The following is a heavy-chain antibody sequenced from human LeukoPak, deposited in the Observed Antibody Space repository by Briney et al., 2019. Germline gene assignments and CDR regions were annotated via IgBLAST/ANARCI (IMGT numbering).Heavy chain of an antibody. CDR3: ARRGYGSGRRQRGYYYYYMDV. CDR1: GGSFSGYY. J-gene: IGHJ6*03. Sequence: SGTLSLTCAVYGGSFSGYYWSWIRQPPGKGLEWIGEINHSGSTNYNPSLKSRITISVDTSKNQFSLKLSSVTAADTAVYYCARRGYGSGRRQRGYYYYYMDVWGKGTTVTVSS. V-gene: IGHV4-34*01. D-gene: IGHD3-10*01. CDR2: INHSGST.